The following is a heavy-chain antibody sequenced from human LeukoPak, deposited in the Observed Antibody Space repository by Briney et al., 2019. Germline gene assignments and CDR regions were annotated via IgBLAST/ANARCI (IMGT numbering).Heavy chain of an antibody. CDR1: GYTFTSYG. CDR2: ISADNGNT. D-gene: IGHD1-7*01. V-gene: IGHV1-18*01. Sequence: ASVKVSCKASGYTFTSYGISWVRQAPGQGLEWMGWISADNGNTNYALKLQGRVTMTTDTSTSTAYMELRSLRSDDTAVYYCARDLRPRTSDYWGQGTLVTVSS. J-gene: IGHJ4*02. CDR3: ARDLRPRTSDY.